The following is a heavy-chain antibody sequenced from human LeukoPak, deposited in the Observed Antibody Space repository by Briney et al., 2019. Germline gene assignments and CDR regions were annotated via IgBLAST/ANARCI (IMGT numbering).Heavy chain of an antibody. J-gene: IGHJ4*02. V-gene: IGHV1-2*02. D-gene: IGHD6-13*01. CDR2: INPNSGGT. CDR3: ARDLWYAGTWIY. Sequence: ASVKVSCKASGYTFTGYYMHWVRQAPGQGLEWMGWINPNSGGTNHAQKFQGRVTMTRDTSISTAYMELSRLRSDDTAVYYCARDLWYAGTWIYWGQGTLVTVSS. CDR1: GYTFTGYY.